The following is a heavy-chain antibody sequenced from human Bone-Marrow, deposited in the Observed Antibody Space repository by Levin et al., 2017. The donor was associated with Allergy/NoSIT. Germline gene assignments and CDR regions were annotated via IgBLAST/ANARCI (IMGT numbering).Heavy chain of an antibody. CDR2: IYWDDNK. D-gene: IGHD3-9*01. J-gene: IGHJ4*02. CDR3: AHYRAGIYDILTGFYLPATTYDY. CDR1: GFSLSTSGVG. V-gene: IGHV2-5*02. Sequence: SGPTLVKPTQTLTLTCTFSGFSLSTSGVGVGWIRQPPGKALEWLALIYWDDNKAYSPSLMTRLTITKDTSTNRVVLTMTNMDPVDTATYFCAHYRAGIYDILTGFYLPATTYDYWGQGTLVTVSS.